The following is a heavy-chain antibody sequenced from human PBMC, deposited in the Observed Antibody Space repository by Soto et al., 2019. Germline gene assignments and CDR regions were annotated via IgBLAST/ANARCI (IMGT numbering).Heavy chain of an antibody. D-gene: IGHD5-12*01. CDR1: VGTFSNYA. CDR2: IIPIFGTS. V-gene: IGHV1-69*01. CDR3: ASRPRNGYNT. J-gene: IGHJ5*02. Sequence: QVQLVQSGAELKKPGSSVKVSCKSSVGTFSNYAITCVRQAPGQGLEWMGGIIPIFGTSNFAQKFQGRVTFTAAESITTTSTELSSLKSEDTAVYYCASRPRNGYNTWGQGTLVTVSS.